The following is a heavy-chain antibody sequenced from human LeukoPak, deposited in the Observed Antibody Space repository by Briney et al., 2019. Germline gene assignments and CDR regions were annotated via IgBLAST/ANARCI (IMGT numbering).Heavy chain of an antibody. CDR1: GFTFSSYA. CDR2: ISYDGSNK. J-gene: IGHJ5*02. Sequence: GGSLRLSCAASGFTFSSYAMRWVRQAPGKGLEWVAVISYDGSNKYYADSVKGRFTISRDNSKNTLYLQMNSLRAEDTAVYYCAGDLYYDSSGYYYGWFDPWGQGTLVTVSS. V-gene: IGHV3-30-3*01. D-gene: IGHD3-22*01. CDR3: AGDLYYDSSGYYYGWFDP.